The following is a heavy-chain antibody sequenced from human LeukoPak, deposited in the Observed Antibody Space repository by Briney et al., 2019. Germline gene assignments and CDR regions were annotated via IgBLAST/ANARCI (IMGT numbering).Heavy chain of an antibody. J-gene: IGHJ5*02. Sequence: GGSLRLSCAASGFTFSSYSMNWVRQAPGKGLEWVSSISSSSSYIYYADSVKGRFTISRDNAKNSLYLQMNSLRAEDTAVYYCARELWAYYGSGSWGQGTLVTVSS. D-gene: IGHD3-22*01. CDR2: ISSSSSYI. CDR3: ARELWAYYGSGS. V-gene: IGHV3-21*01. CDR1: GFTFSSYS.